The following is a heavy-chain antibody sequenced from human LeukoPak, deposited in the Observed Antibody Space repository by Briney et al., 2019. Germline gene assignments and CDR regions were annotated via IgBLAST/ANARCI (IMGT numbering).Heavy chain of an antibody. CDR3: ARAGGYCGRISCPYYFDY. D-gene: IGHD2-15*01. Sequence: ASVKVSCKASGYTFTNNYMHWVRQAPGQGLEWMGWMNPNSGNTGYAQKFQGRVTMTRNTSISTAYMELSSLRSEDTAVYYCARAGGYCGRISCPYYFDYWGQGSLVAVSS. CDR2: MNPNSGNT. V-gene: IGHV1-8*02. J-gene: IGHJ4*02. CDR1: GYTFTNNY.